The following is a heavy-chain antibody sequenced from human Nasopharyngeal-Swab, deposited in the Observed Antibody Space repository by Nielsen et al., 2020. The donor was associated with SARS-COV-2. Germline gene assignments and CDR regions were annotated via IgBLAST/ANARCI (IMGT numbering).Heavy chain of an antibody. CDR2: ISGSGGST. V-gene: IGHV3-23*01. D-gene: IGHD1-1*01. J-gene: IGHJ6*03. Sequence: GESLKISCAASGFTFSSYAMSWVRPAPGKGLEWVSAISGSGGSTYYADSVKGRFTISRDNSKNTLYLQMNSLRAEDTAVYYCAKEEVSTTGTRDYYYYYMDVWGKGTTVTVSS. CDR1: GFTFSSYA. CDR3: AKEEVSTTGTRDYYYYYMDV.